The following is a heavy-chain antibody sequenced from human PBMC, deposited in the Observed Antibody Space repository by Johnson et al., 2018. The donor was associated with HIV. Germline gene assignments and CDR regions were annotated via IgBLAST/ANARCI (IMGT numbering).Heavy chain of an antibody. CDR2: IYSGGTT. CDR3: AKSPAKDHGGNSGALAI. D-gene: IGHD4-23*01. CDR1: GFTVSSNY. V-gene: IGHV3-66*01. Sequence: VQLVESGGGLVQPGGSLRLSCAASGFTVSSNYMSWVRQAPGNGLEWVSVIYSGGTTYNADSVKGRFTISRDNSKNTLYLQMNSLRAEDTAVYYCAKSPAKDHGGNSGALAIWGQGTMVTVSS. J-gene: IGHJ3*02.